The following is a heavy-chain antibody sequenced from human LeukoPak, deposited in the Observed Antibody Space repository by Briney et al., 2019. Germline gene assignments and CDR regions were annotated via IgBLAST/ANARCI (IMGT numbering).Heavy chain of an antibody. CDR3: AKVIATYDLLTGYYDY. CDR2: IRYDGSNK. Sequence: PGGSLRLSCAASGFTFSSYGMHWVRQAPGKGLEWVAFIRYDGSNKYYADSVKGRFTISRDNSKNTLYLQMNSLRAEDTAVYYCAKVIATYDLLTGYYDYWGQGTLVTVSS. J-gene: IGHJ4*02. V-gene: IGHV3-30*02. CDR1: GFTFSSYG. D-gene: IGHD3-9*01.